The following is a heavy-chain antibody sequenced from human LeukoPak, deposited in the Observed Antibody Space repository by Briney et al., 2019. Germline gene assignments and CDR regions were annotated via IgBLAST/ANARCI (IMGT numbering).Heavy chain of an antibody. J-gene: IGHJ6*03. CDR3: ARARSYGSGSSYYMDV. Sequence: PSETLSLTCTVSGGSISSYYRSWIRQPPGKGLEWIGYIYYSGSTNYNPSLKSRVTISVDTSKNQFSLKLSSVTAADTAVYYCARARSYGSGSSYYMDVWGKGTTVTISS. D-gene: IGHD3-10*01. V-gene: IGHV4-59*01. CDR1: GGSISSYY. CDR2: IYYSGST.